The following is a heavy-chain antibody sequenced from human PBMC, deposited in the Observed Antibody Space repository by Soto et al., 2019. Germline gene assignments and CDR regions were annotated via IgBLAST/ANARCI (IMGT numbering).Heavy chain of an antibody. D-gene: IGHD2-2*01. CDR3: ASNYCSSPSCRGYDY. V-gene: IGHV4-30-2*01. J-gene: IGHJ4*02. CDR1: GGSISSGGYS. CDR2: IYHSGST. Sequence: SETLSLTCAVSGGSISSGGYSWSWIRQPPGKGLEWIGCIYHSGSTYYNPSLKSRVTISVDRSRNQFSLNLSSVTAADTALYYCASNYCSSPSCRGYDYWGQGTLVTVSS.